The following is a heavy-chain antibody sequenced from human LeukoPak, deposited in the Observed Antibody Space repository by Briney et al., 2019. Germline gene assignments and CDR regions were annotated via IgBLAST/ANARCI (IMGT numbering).Heavy chain of an antibody. Sequence: GASVKVSCKASGYTFTGYYMHWVRQAPGQGLEWMGWINPNSGGTNYALKFQGRVTMTRDTSISTAYMELSGLRSDDTAVYYCARVLYASSNYWGQGTLVTVSS. D-gene: IGHD5/OR15-5a*01. CDR2: INPNSGGT. J-gene: IGHJ4*02. CDR1: GYTFTGYY. CDR3: ARVLYASSNY. V-gene: IGHV1-2*02.